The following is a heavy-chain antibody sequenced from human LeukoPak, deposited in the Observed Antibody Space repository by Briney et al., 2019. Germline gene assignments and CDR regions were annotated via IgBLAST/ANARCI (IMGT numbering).Heavy chain of an antibody. D-gene: IGHD3-9*01. Sequence: SETLSLTCTVSGGSISSYYWSWIRQPPGKGLEWIGYIYYSGSTNYNPSLKSRVTISVDTSKNQFSLKLSSVTAADTAVCYCARHSWLFDDQIDYWGQGTLVTVSS. CDR3: ARHSWLFDDQIDY. V-gene: IGHV4-59*08. CDR2: IYYSGST. J-gene: IGHJ4*02. CDR1: GGSISSYY.